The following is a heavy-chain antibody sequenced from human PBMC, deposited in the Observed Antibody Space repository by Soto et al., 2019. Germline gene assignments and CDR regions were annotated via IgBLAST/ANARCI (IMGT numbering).Heavy chain of an antibody. CDR2: IWYDGSTK. CDR3: ARDEYSYGSYGMDV. CDR1: GFTFSSYG. Sequence: QVLLVESGGGVVQPGRSLRLSCAASGFTFSSYGMHWVRQAPGKGLEWVAVIWYDGSTKYYADSVEGRFTISRDNSKNTLYLQMNSLRGEDTAVYDCARDEYSYGSYGMDVW. J-gene: IGHJ6*01. D-gene: IGHD5-18*01. V-gene: IGHV3-33*01.